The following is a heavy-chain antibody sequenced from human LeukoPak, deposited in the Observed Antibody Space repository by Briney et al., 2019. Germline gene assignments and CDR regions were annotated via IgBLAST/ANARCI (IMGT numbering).Heavy chain of an antibody. CDR2: INHSGST. Sequence: PSETLSLTCAVYGGSFSGYYWSWIRQPPGKGLEWIGEINHSGSTNYNPSLTSRVTISVDTSKNQFSLKLSSVTATDTAVSYCARGHTDSSGYYGHYWGQGTLLTVPS. J-gene: IGHJ4*02. CDR1: GGSFSGYY. CDR3: ARGHTDSSGYYGHY. D-gene: IGHD3-22*01. V-gene: IGHV4-34*01.